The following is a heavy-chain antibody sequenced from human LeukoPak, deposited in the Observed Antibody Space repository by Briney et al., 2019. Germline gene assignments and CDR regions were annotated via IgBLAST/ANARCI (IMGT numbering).Heavy chain of an antibody. CDR1: GFTFSTYT. CDR3: ARVVPDHIEMATESY. J-gene: IGHJ4*02. D-gene: IGHD5-24*01. CDR2: ITSGSDAK. Sequence: PGGSLRLSCAASGFTFSTYTMNWVRQAPGKGLEWVSCITSGSDAKYYADSVKGRFTISRDNAKNSLYLQMDSLRAEDTAVYHCARVVPDHIEMATESYWGQGTLVTVSS. V-gene: IGHV3-48*01.